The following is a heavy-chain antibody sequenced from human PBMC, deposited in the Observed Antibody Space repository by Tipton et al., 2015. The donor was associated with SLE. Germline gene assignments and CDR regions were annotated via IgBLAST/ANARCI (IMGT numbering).Heavy chain of an antibody. D-gene: IGHD5-18*01. CDR1: GYSISSGYY. Sequence: TLSLTCAVSGYSISSGYYWGWIRQPPGKGLEWIGCIYHSGSTYYNPSLKSRVTISVDTSKNQFSLKLSSVTAADTAVYYCARGGTDTAMDLGYWGQGTLVTVSS. CDR3: ARGGTDTAMDLGY. V-gene: IGHV4-38-2*01. J-gene: IGHJ4*02. CDR2: IYHSGST.